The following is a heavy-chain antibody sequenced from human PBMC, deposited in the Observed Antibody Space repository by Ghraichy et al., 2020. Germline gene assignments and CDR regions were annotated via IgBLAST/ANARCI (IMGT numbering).Heavy chain of an antibody. CDR3: ARRSTGSSWSRFDY. Sequence: LSLTCAASGFTFSSSWMSWVRQAPGKGLEWVANIKQDGSEKYYVDSVKGRFTISRDNAKNSLYLQMNSLSAEDTAIYYCARRSTGSSWSRFDYWGQGTLVTVSS. CDR2: IKQDGSEK. V-gene: IGHV3-7*01. CDR1: GFTFSSSW. D-gene: IGHD6-13*01. J-gene: IGHJ4*02.